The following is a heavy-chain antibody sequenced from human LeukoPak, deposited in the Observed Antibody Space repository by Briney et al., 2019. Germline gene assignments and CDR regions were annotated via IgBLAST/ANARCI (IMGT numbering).Heavy chain of an antibody. D-gene: IGHD3-10*01. CDR3: ARGITMVRGATIGY. CDR2: MNPNSGNT. J-gene: IGHJ4*02. CDR1: GYTFTSYD. Sequence: GASVKVSCKASGYTFTSYDINWVRQATGQGLEWMGRMNPNSGNTGYAQKFQGRVTMTRNTSISTAYMELSSLRSEDTAVYYCARGITMVRGATIGYWGQGTLVTVSS. V-gene: IGHV1-8*01.